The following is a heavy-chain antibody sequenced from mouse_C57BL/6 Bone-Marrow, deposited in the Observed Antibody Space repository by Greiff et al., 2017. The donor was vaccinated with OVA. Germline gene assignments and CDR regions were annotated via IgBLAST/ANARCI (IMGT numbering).Heavy chain of an antibody. CDR1: GYAFTNYL. D-gene: IGHD1-1*01. V-gene: IGHV1-54*01. CDR3: ARPYGSSYRYFDV. J-gene: IGHJ1*03. CDR2: INPGSGGT. Sequence: QVQLKQSGAELVRPGTSVKVSCKASGYAFTNYLIEWVKQRPGQGLEWIGVINPGSGGTNYNEKFKGKATLTADKSSSTAYMQLSSLTSEDSAVYFCARPYGSSYRYFDVWGTGTTVTVSS.